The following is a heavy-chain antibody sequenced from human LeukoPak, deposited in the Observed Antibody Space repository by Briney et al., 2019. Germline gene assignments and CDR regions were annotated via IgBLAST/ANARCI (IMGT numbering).Heavy chain of an antibody. J-gene: IGHJ6*02. Sequence: PGGSLRLSCAASGFTFSGYTMNWVRQAPGMGLEWVSSISSFSTYIYYADSLRGRLTISRDNANNSLFLQMNSLRAEDTAMYFCVRDQIAASLSGMDVWGQGTTVTVSS. CDR1: GFTFSGYT. CDR3: VRDQIAASLSGMDV. V-gene: IGHV3-21*01. CDR2: ISSFSTYI. D-gene: IGHD6-13*01.